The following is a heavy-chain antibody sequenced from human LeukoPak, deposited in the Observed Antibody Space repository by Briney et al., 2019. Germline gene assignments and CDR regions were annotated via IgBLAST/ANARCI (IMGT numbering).Heavy chain of an antibody. V-gene: IGHV1-18*01. CDR1: GYTFTSYG. CDR3: ARGTNYDFWSGYLSGYGMDV. D-gene: IGHD3-3*01. Sequence: ASVKVSCKASGYTFTSYGISWVRQAPGQGLEWMGWISAYNGNTNYAQKLQGRVTMTTDTSTSTAYMELRSLRSDDTAVYYCARGTNYDFWSGYLSGYGMDVWGQGTTVTVYS. J-gene: IGHJ6*02. CDR2: ISAYNGNT.